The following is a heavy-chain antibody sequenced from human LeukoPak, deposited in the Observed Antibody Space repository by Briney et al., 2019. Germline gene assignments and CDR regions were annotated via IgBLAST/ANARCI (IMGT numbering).Heavy chain of an antibody. J-gene: IGHJ4*02. V-gene: IGHV3-23*01. D-gene: IGHD6-13*01. CDR3: AKEGGEIGYGSSYYYFDY. CDR1: GFTFSSYA. CDR2: ISGSGGST. Sequence: GGSLRLSCAASGFTFSSYAMSWVRQAPGKGLEWVSAISGSGGSTYYADSVKGRFTISRDNSKNTLYLQMNSLRAEDTAVYYCAKEGGEIGYGSSYYYFDYWGQGTLVTVSS.